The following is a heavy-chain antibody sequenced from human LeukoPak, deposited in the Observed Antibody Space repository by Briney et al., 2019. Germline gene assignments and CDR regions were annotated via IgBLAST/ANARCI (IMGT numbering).Heavy chain of an antibody. D-gene: IGHD3-3*01. V-gene: IGHV4-39*07. Sequence: PSETLSLTCTVSGGSISSSSYYWGWIRQPPGKGLEWIGSIYYSGSTYYNPSLKSRVTISVDTSKNQFSLKLSSVTAADTAVYYCARVEGDFWSGYYFDCWGQGTLVTVSS. CDR1: GGSISSSSYY. CDR3: ARVEGDFWSGYYFDC. J-gene: IGHJ4*02. CDR2: IYYSGST.